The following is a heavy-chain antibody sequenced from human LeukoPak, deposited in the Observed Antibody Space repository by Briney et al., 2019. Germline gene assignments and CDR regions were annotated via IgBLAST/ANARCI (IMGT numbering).Heavy chain of an antibody. J-gene: IGHJ4*02. CDR3: AKDYDGGPIYFDY. CDR1: GFTFSSYA. CDR2: ISYDGSNK. Sequence: PGGSLRLSCAASGFTFSSYAMHWVRQAPGKGLEWVAVISYDGSNKYYADSVKGRFTISRDNSKNTLYLQINSLRAEDTAVYYCAKDYDGGPIYFDYWGQGTLVTVSS. V-gene: IGHV3-30*04. D-gene: IGHD5-12*01.